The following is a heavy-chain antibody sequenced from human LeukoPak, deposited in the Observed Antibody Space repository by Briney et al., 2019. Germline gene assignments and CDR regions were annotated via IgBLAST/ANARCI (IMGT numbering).Heavy chain of an antibody. V-gene: IGHV3-48*01. CDR1: GFTLSRYS. D-gene: IGHD3-10*01. Sequence: GGPLTLSCAASGFTLSRYSMNWLRQPPAKGLEWVSYNSSSSSTIYYADSVKGRFTISRDNAKNSLYLQMNSLRAEDTAVYYCAREEVGWFGECHFDYWGQGTLVTVSS. CDR2: NSSSSSTI. J-gene: IGHJ4*02. CDR3: AREEVGWFGECHFDY.